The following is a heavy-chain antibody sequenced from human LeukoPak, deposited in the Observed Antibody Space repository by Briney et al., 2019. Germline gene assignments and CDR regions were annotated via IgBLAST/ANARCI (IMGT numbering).Heavy chain of an antibody. CDR1: GASIRSGNIH. V-gene: IGHV4-39*01. CDR3: SRVSSRRFDY. Sequence: SETLSLTCAVSGASIRSGNIHWAWIRQPPGGGLEWIASLSSGGITLYSASLKSRVTIFADTSDYQFFLSLRSVTAADAAVYYCSRVSSRRFDYWGQGNLVTVSS. J-gene: IGHJ4*02. CDR2: LSSGGIT.